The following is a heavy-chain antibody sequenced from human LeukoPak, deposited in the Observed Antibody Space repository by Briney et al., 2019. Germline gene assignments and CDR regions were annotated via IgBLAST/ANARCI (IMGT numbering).Heavy chain of an antibody. CDR1: GGSISSSSYY. Sequence: SETLSLACTVSGGSISSSSYYWGWIRQPPGKGLEWIGSIYYSGSTYYNPSLKSRVTISVDTSKNQFSLKLSSVTAADTAVYYCARDLQNYYDSSGLPDYWGQGTLVTVSS. D-gene: IGHD3-22*01. CDR3: ARDLQNYYDSSGLPDY. V-gene: IGHV4-39*07. J-gene: IGHJ4*02. CDR2: IYYSGST.